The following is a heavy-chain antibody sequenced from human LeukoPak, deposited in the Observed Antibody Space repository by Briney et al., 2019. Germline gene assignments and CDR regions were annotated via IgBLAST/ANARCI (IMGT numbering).Heavy chain of an antibody. CDR1: GGSISSSSYY. J-gene: IGHJ4*02. V-gene: IGHV4-39*01. D-gene: IGHD5-18*01. Sequence: SETLSLTCTVSGGSISSSSYYWGWIRQPPGKGLEWIGSIYYSGSTYYNPSLKSRVTISVDTSKNQFSLKLSSVTAADTAVYYCARATLRGYSYGYDYWGQGTLVTVSS. CDR2: IYYSGST. CDR3: ARATLRGYSYGYDY.